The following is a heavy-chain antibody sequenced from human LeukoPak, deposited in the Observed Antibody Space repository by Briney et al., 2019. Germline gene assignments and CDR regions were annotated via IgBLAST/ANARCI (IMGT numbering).Heavy chain of an antibody. J-gene: IGHJ4*02. CDR1: GFSFSNYG. V-gene: IGHV3-30*18. Sequence: PGGSLRLSCAASGFSFSNYGMHWVRQVPGRGLEWVALTSYDGSDTYYADSVKGRFTISRDNSKNTLYLQMNSLRIEDTAVYYCANIRDASGSYYRPFAYWGQGTLVTVS. D-gene: IGHD3-10*01. CDR2: TSYDGSDT. CDR3: ANIRDASGSYYRPFAY.